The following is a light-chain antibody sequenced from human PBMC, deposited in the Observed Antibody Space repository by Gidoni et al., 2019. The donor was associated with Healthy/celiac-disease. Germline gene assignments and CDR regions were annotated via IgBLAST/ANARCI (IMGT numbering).Light chain of an antibody. J-gene: IGKJ3*01. V-gene: IGKV3-20*01. CDR1: QSVSSSY. CDR2: GAS. CDR3: QQYGSSLIT. Sequence: EIVLTQSPGTLSLSPGERATLSCRASQSVSSSYLAWYQQKPSQAPRLLIDGASSRATGIPDRFSGSGSGTDFTLTISRLEPEDVAVYYCQQYGSSLITFGPGTKVDIK.